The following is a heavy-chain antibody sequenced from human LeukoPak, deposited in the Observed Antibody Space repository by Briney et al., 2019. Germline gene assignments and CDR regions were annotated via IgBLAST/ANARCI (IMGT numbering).Heavy chain of an antibody. D-gene: IGHD1-1*01. J-gene: IGHJ4*02. CDR3: SREWGNGNDLRPDS. Sequence: GGSLRLSCTASGFTFREFAVSWFRQAPGKGLEWIGFIRSSIYGGTPKAAASVKGRFIFSRDDSKGVAYLRMNSLKTDDTAVYYCSREWGNGNDLRPDSWGQGTLVTVSS. CDR2: IRSSIYGGTP. CDR1: GFTFREFA. V-gene: IGHV3-49*03.